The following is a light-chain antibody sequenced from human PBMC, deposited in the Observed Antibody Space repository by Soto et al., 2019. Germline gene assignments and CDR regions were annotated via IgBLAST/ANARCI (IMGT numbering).Light chain of an antibody. J-gene: IGKJ3*01. CDR1: QSISSY. CDR3: QQSYSTPFT. V-gene: IGKV1-39*01. CDR2: AAS. Sequence: DIQMTQSPSSLSASVGDRVTITCRASQSISSYLNWYQQKPGKAPKLLIYAASSLQSGVPSRFSGSGSGTHFTLNISSLQPEAVATYYCQQSYSTPFTFGPGTKVDIK.